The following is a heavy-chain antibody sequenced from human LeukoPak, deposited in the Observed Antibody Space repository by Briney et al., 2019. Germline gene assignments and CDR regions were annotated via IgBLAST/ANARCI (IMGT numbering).Heavy chain of an antibody. CDR2: IKSQTDGGTT. CDR1: GFTFSLYG. CDR3: SAGSKWNHRWELDV. J-gene: IGHJ6*02. V-gene: IGHV3-15*01. D-gene: IGHD1-14*01. Sequence: PGGSLRLSCAASGFTFSLYGMNWVRQAPGKGLEWVGRIKSQTDGGTTDYAAPVKGRFTISRDDSKTTLYLQMNSLKTEDTAVYYCSAGSKWNHRWELDVWGQGTTVTVSS.